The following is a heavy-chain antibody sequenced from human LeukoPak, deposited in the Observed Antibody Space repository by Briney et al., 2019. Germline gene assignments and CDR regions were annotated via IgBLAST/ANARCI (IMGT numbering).Heavy chain of an antibody. CDR2: IESGGGTT. Sequence: GGSLRLSCAASGFIFSTYGMTWVRQAPGKGLEWASSIESGGGTTHYADSVKGRFTISRDNSKKMVYLQMNSLGAEDTAIYYCVKDKGLTALSTFDYWGQGTLVTVSS. J-gene: IGHJ4*02. D-gene: IGHD2-8*01. CDR1: GFIFSTYG. V-gene: IGHV3-23*03. CDR3: VKDKGLTALSTFDY.